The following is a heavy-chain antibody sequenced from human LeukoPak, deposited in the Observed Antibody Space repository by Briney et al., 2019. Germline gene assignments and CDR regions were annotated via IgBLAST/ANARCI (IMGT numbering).Heavy chain of an antibody. Sequence: ASVKVSCKASGYTFTSYGISWVRQAPGQGLEWMGWISAYNGNTNYAQKLQGRVTMTTDTSTSTACMELRSLRSDDTAVYYCASCSGGSCYSGFDPWGQGTLVTVSS. D-gene: IGHD2-15*01. V-gene: IGHV1-18*01. CDR1: GYTFTSYG. CDR2: ISAYNGNT. J-gene: IGHJ5*02. CDR3: ASCSGGSCYSGFDP.